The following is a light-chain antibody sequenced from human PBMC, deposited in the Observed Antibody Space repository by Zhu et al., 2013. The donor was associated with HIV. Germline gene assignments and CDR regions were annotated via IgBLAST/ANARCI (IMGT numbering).Light chain of an antibody. J-gene: IGLJ3*02. CDR3: AAWDDSLNGGV. CDR2: SNN. V-gene: IGLV1-44*01. CDR1: SSNIGGNT. Sequence: QSVLTQPPSAPGTPGQRVTISCSGSSSNIGGNTVNWYQQLPGTAPKLLISSNNQRPSGVPDRFSGSKSGTSASLAISGLQSEDEADYYCAAWDDSLNGGVFGGGTKLTVL.